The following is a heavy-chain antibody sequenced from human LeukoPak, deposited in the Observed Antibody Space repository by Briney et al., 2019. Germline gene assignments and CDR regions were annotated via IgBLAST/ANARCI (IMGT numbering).Heavy chain of an antibody. CDR1: GGTFSSYA. V-gene: IGHV1-69*05. CDR3: ARAAAAGWKDWFDP. CDR2: IIPIFGTA. J-gene: IGHJ5*02. D-gene: IGHD6-13*01. Sequence: GSSVKVSCKASGGTFSSYAISWVRQAPRQGLEWMGRIIPIFGTANYAQKFQGRVTITTDESTSTAYMELSSLRSEDTAVYYCARAAAAGWKDWFDPWGQGTLVTVSS.